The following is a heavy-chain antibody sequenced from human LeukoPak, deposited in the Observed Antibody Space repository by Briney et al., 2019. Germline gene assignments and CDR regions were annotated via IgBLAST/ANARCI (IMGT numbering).Heavy chain of an antibody. D-gene: IGHD1-1*01. J-gene: IGHJ3*02. Sequence: VKVSCKASGGTFSSYAISWVRQAPGQGLDWMGGIIPIFGTANYAQKFQGRVTITADESTSTAYMELSSLRSEDTAVYYCARVDSGTSLNDAFDIWGQGTMVIVSS. CDR3: ARVDSGTSLNDAFDI. CDR2: IIPIFGTA. V-gene: IGHV1-69*13. CDR1: GGTFSSYA.